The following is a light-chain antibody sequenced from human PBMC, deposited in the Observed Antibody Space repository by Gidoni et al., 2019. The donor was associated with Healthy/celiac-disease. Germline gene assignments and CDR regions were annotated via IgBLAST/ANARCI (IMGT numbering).Light chain of an antibody. CDR1: QDISNY. V-gene: IGKV1-33*01. J-gene: IGKJ3*01. CDR3: QQYDNVPPDT. Sequence: DIQMTQSPSSLSASVGDRVTITCQASQDISNYLNWYRHKPGEAPYVLIYDASNLETGVPSTFSGSGSGTDFTFTISSLQPEDIATYYCQQYDNVPPDTFGPGTKVDIK. CDR2: DAS.